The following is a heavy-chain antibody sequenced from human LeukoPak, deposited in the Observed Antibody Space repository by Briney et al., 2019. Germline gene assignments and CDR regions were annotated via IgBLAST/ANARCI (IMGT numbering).Heavy chain of an antibody. J-gene: IGHJ4*02. CDR2: ISDSGSLT. V-gene: IGHV3-23*01. CDR3: AKDARRTNGWYYFDY. D-gene: IGHD6-19*01. CDR1: GFSSSTYG. Sequence: GGSLRLSCAASGFSSSTYGLNWVRQAPGKGLEWVSVISDSGSLTYYADSVKGRFTISRDNSKKILFLQLNSLRAEDTAVYYCAKDARRTNGWYYFDYWGQGALVTVSS.